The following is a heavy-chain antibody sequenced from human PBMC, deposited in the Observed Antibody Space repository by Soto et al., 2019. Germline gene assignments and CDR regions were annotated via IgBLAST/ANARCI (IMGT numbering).Heavy chain of an antibody. CDR1: GYTFTGYY. CDR2: INPNSGGT. J-gene: IGHJ6*02. D-gene: IGHD3-10*01. V-gene: IGHV1-2*02. CDR3: ATSGPLTVAVITEYGMDV. Sequence: ASVKVSCKASGYTFTGYYMHWVRQAPGQGLEWMGWINPNSGGTKFVQKFQGRVTMTRDTSISTAYMELRRLRSDDTAVYYCATSGPLTVAVITEYGMDVSGQGTTVTVSS.